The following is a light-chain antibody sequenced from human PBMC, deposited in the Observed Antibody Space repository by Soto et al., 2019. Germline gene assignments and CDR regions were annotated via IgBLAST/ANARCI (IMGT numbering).Light chain of an antibody. V-gene: IGLV2-14*01. Sequence: QSALTQPASVSGSPGQSITISCTGTSRDVGGYNYVSWHQQHPGKAPKVIITEVSNRPSGVSNRFSGSKSGNTASLTISGLQAEDEADYYCAAWDDTLSGPLFGGGTKVTVL. J-gene: IGLJ2*01. CDR1: SRDVGGYNY. CDR2: EVS. CDR3: AAWDDTLSGPL.